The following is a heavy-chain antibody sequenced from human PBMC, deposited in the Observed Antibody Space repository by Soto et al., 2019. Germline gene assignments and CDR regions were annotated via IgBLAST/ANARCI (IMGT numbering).Heavy chain of an antibody. CDR1: GFTFSTYA. J-gene: IGHJ4*02. V-gene: IGHV3-23*01. Sequence: EVQLLESGGGLVQPGGSLRLSCAASGFTFSTYAMIWVRQAPGKGLEWVSVITGSGGRTYYADSVKGRFTISRDTSKKTLFLQMNSLRAEDTAVYYCAKDLSGDYGGIDYWGQGTMVTVSS. CDR2: ITGSGGRT. CDR3: AKDLSGDYGGIDY. D-gene: IGHD4-17*01.